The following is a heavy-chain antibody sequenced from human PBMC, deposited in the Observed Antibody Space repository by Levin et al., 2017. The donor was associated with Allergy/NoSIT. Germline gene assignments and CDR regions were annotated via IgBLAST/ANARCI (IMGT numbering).Heavy chain of an antibody. CDR3: TRDGYALGGASYWYFDL. CDR2: IRSKAYGGTT. J-gene: IGHJ2*01. V-gene: IGHV3-49*04. Sequence: GESLKISCTASGFTFGDYAMSWVRQAPGKGLEWVGFIRSKAYGGTTEYAASVKGRFTISRDDSKSIAYLQMNSLKTEDTAVYYCTRDGYALGGASYWYFDLWGRGTLVTVSS. D-gene: IGHD5-18*01. CDR1: GFTFGDYA.